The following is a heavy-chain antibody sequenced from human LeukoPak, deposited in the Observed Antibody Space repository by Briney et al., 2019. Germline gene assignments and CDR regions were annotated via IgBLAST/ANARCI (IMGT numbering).Heavy chain of an antibody. Sequence: SVKGRFIISRDNAKDSLYLQMNSLRADDTALYYSAREGYDTLTGRTVYFDYWGQGTLVTVSS. V-gene: IGHV3-21*06. J-gene: IGHJ4*02. CDR3: AREGYDTLTGRTVYFDY. D-gene: IGHD3-9*01.